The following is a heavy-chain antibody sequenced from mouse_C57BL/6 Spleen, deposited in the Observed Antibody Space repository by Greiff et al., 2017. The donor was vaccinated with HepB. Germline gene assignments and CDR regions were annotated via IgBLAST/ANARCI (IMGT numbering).Heavy chain of an antibody. D-gene: IGHD4-1*01. Sequence: VQLQQSGPELVKPGASVKISCKASGYAFSSSWMNWVKQRPGKGLEWIGRIYPGDGDTNYNGKFKGKATLTADKSSSTAYMQLSSLTSEDSAVYFCARPNWEGRYFDVWGTGTTVTVSS. CDR1: GYAFSSSW. V-gene: IGHV1-82*01. J-gene: IGHJ1*03. CDR2: IYPGDGDT. CDR3: ARPNWEGRYFDV.